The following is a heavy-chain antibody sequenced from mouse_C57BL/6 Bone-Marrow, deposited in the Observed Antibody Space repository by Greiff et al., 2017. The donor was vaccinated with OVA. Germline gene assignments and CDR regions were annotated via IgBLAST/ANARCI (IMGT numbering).Heavy chain of an antibody. Sequence: EVKLVESGPELVKPGASVKIPCKASGYTFTDYNMDWVKQSHGKSLEWIGDLIPNNGGTNYNQKLKGKATLTVDKSSSTAYMELRSLTSEDTAVYYCARSPYGFDYWGQGTTLTVSS. CDR1: GYTFTDYN. J-gene: IGHJ2*01. D-gene: IGHD1-1*01. V-gene: IGHV1-18*01. CDR2: LIPNNGGT. CDR3: ARSPYGFDY.